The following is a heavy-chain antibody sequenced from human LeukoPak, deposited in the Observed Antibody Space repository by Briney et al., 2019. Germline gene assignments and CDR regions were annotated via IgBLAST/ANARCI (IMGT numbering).Heavy chain of an antibody. V-gene: IGHV4-59*01. Sequence: PSETLSLTCTVSGGSISSYYWSWLRQPPGKGLEWIGYIYYSGSTNYIPSLKSRVTISVDTSKNQFSLKLSSVTAADTAVYYCARVPPYGDYGYYYGMDVWGQGTTVTVSS. D-gene: IGHD4-17*01. CDR2: IYYSGST. J-gene: IGHJ6*02. CDR3: ARVPPYGDYGYYYGMDV. CDR1: GGSISSYY.